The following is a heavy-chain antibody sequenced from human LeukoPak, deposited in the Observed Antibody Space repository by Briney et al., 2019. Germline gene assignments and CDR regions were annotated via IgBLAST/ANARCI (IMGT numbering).Heavy chain of an antibody. D-gene: IGHD6-6*01. J-gene: IGHJ4*02. CDR1: GFSFSRYA. V-gene: IGHV3-23*01. CDR3: AKGSSSSRPYYFDY. Sequence: GGSLRLSCADSGFSFSRYAMSWVRQAPGKGLEWVSAITDSGGDTYRADSVKGRFTISRDNSKSTLFLQMSSLRVEDTAVYYCAKGSSSSRPYYFDYWGQGTLVTVSS. CDR2: ITDSGGDT.